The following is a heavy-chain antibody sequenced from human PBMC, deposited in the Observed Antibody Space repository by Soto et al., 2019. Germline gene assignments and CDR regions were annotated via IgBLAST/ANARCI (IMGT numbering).Heavy chain of an antibody. CDR2: VYRTGST. Sequence: PSETLCLTYAVAGGSISTSNWWSRVRHPPGKGLEWIGEVYRTGSTNYNPSLESRLTISVDKSKNQFSLKLTSVTAADTAVFYCARGSATIASAAGFDCWGQGTLVTVSS. J-gene: IGHJ4*02. CDR3: ARGSATIASAAGFDC. D-gene: IGHD6-13*01. V-gene: IGHV4-4*02. CDR1: GGSISTSNW.